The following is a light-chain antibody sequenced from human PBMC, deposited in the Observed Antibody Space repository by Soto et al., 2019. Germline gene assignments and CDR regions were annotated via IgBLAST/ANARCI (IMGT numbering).Light chain of an antibody. CDR2: DAS. V-gene: IGKV3-11*01. CDR1: QSVSSY. J-gene: IGKJ4*01. CDR3: QQRSNWRWLT. Sequence: EIVLTQSPATLSLSPGERATLSCRASQSVSSYLAWYQQKPRQSPRLLIYDASNRATGIPARFSGSGSGTDFTLTISSLEPEDFAVYYCQQRSNWRWLTFGGGTKVDIK.